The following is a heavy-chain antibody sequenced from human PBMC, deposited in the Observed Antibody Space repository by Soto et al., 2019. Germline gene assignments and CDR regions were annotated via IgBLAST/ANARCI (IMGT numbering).Heavy chain of an antibody. D-gene: IGHD1-26*01. CDR1: GGTFSSYT. V-gene: IGHV1-69*02. CDR2: IIPILGLA. J-gene: IGHJ6*02. Sequence: QVQLVQSGAEVKKPGSSVRVSCKASGGTFSSYTINWVRQAPGQGLEWMGRIIPILGLANYAQKFQGRVTINADRSTSTAYMELSSLRSEDTAVYYCASPSQREIISLLYYGMDVWGQGTTVTVSS. CDR3: ASPSQREIISLLYYGMDV.